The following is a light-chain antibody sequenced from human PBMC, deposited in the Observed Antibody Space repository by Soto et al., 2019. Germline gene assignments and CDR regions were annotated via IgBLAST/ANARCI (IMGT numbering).Light chain of an antibody. Sequence: QSVLTQPPSASGTPGQRVTISCSGSSSNIGSEYVVWYQHLPGTAPKLLIYRNNQRPSGVPDRFAGSKSGTSASLAISGLRSEDEADYYCAARDDSLSGHWVFGGGTQLIVL. V-gene: IGLV1-47*01. CDR2: RNN. CDR3: AARDDSLSGHWV. J-gene: IGLJ3*02. CDR1: SSNIGSEY.